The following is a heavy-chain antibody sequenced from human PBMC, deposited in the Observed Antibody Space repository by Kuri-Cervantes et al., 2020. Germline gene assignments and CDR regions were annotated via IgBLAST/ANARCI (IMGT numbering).Heavy chain of an antibody. CDR1: GFTLRSHY. D-gene: IGHD3-10*01. V-gene: IGHV3-21*01. Sequence: GGSLRLSCVASGFTLRSHYMNWVRQTPGKGLEWVSSISASGTYIYYADSVKGRFTISRDNAKNSLYLQMNSLRAEDTAVYYCAREVESAAYYGSGSNYFDYWGQGILVTVSS. CDR3: AREVESAAYYGSGSNYFDY. CDR2: ISASGTYI. J-gene: IGHJ4*02.